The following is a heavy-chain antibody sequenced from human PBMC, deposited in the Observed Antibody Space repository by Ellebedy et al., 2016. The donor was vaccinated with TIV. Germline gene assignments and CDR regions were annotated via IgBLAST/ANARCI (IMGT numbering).Heavy chain of an antibody. J-gene: IGHJ4*02. CDR3: ARSNIHSGYDSGWYFDY. D-gene: IGHD5-12*01. CDR1: GGTFSSYA. CDR2: IIPILGIA. V-gene: IGHV1-69*04. Sequence: AASVKVSCKASGGTFSSYAISWVRQAPGQGLEWMGRIIPILGIANYAQKFQGRVTITADKSTSTAYMELSSLRSEDTAVYYCARSNIHSGYDSGWYFDYWGQGTLVTVSS.